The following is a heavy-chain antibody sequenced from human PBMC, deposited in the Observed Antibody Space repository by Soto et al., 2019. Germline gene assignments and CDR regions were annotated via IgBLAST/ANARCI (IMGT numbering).Heavy chain of an antibody. V-gene: IGHV3-15*01. CDR1: GFTFSNAW. D-gene: IGHD2-15*01. CDR3: TTAERHIYGGNWDAFDI. J-gene: IGHJ3*02. CDR2: IKSKTDGGTT. Sequence: GGSLRLSCAASGFTFSNAWMSWVRQAPGKGLEWVGRIKSKTDGGTTDYAAPVKGRFTISRDDSKNTLYLQMNSLKTEDTAVYYCTTAERHIYGGNWDAFDIWGQGTMVTVSS.